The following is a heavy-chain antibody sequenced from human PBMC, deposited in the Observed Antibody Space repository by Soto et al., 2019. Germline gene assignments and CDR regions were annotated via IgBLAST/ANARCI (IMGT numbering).Heavy chain of an antibody. Sequence: ASVKVSCKAPGYTFTVYHMHWVRQAPGQGLEWMGWINPKSGGTMYPQKFQGRVTMTWDTSISTAYMALTRLRSDDTAVYYCARDLAKGGGSAGFDYWGQGTLVTVSS. CDR2: INPKSGGT. D-gene: IGHD1-26*01. V-gene: IGHV1-2*02. CDR1: GYTFTVYH. CDR3: ARDLAKGGGSAGFDY. J-gene: IGHJ4*02.